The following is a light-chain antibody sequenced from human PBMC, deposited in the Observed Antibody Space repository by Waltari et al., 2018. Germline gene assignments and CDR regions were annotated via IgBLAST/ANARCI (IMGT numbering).Light chain of an antibody. CDR2: DVT. V-gene: IGLV2-11*01. CDR3: CSYAGSDTYV. J-gene: IGLJ1*01. CDR1: SSDVGGYNY. Sequence: QSALTQPRSVSGSPGQSVAISCTGTSSDVGGYNYVSWYQQHPGKAPKIIIYDVTKRPSGAPDRFSGSQSGNTASLTISGLQAEDEADYYCCSYAGSDTYVFGTGTEVTVL.